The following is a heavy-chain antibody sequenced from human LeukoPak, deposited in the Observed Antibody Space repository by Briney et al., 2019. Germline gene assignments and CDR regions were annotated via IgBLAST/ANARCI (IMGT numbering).Heavy chain of an antibody. Sequence: GESLKISCKGSGYSFTSYWIGWVRQMPGKGLEWMGIIYPGDSDTRYSPSFQGQVTISADKSISTAYLQWSSLKASDTAMYYCARLAVRGAIPYNWFDPWGQGTLVTVSS. CDR3: ARLAVRGAIPYNWFDP. J-gene: IGHJ5*02. V-gene: IGHV5-51*01. CDR2: IYPGDSDT. CDR1: GYSFTSYW. D-gene: IGHD3-10*01.